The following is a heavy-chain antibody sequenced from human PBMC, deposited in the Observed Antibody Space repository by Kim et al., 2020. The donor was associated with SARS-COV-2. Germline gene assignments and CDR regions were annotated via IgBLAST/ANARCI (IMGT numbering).Heavy chain of an antibody. Sequence: SVKVSCKASGGTFSSYAISWVRQAPGQGLEWMGGIIPIFGTANYAQKFQGRVTITADESTSTAYMELSSLRSEDTAVYYCARSGVRDRKIDYWGQGTLVTVSS. V-gene: IGHV1-69*13. D-gene: IGHD1-1*01. CDR3: ARSGVRDRKIDY. J-gene: IGHJ4*02. CDR1: GGTFSSYA. CDR2: IIPIFGTA.